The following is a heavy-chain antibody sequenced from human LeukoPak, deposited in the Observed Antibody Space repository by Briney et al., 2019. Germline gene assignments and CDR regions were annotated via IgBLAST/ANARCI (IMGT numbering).Heavy chain of an antibody. D-gene: IGHD2-2*01. V-gene: IGHV3-30*04. CDR3: AKESPDIVVVPAAILDY. J-gene: IGHJ4*02. CDR2: ISSDGSKK. CDR1: GFTFSSYA. Sequence: GGSLRLSCEVSGFTFSSYAMHWVRQAPGKGLEWVAVISSDGSKKDYADSVKGRFTISRDNSKNTLYLQMNSLRAEDTAVYYCAKESPDIVVVPAAILDYWGQGTLVTVSS.